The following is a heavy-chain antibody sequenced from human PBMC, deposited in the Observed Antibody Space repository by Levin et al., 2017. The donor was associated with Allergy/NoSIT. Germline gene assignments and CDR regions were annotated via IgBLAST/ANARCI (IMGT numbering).Heavy chain of an antibody. J-gene: IGHJ3*02. Sequence: SGPTLVKPTQTLTLTCTFSGFSLSTSGVGVGWIRQPPGKALEWLALIYWDDDKRYSPSLKSRLTITKDTSKNQVVLTMTNMDPVDTATYYCAHSLTYYYGSGSSKINDAFDIWGQGTMVTVSS. D-gene: IGHD3-10*01. CDR3: AHSLTYYYGSGSSKINDAFDI. CDR2: IYWDDDK. V-gene: IGHV2-5*02. CDR1: GFSLSTSGVG.